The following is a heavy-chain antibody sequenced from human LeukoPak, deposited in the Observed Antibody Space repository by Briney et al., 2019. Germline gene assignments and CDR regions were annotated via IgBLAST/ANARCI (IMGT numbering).Heavy chain of an antibody. J-gene: IGHJ6*04. CDR3: ARDGDGRGYYMDV. CDR2: ISYDGSDE. V-gene: IGHV3-30*04. D-gene: IGHD3-3*01. Sequence: PGRSLRLSCAASGFTFSNYLMHWVRQAPGKGLEWAALISYDGSDEYYADSVKGRFTISRDNSKNMLYLQMNSLSSEDTAVYYCARDGDGRGYYMDVWDKGTTVSVSS. CDR1: GFTFSNYL.